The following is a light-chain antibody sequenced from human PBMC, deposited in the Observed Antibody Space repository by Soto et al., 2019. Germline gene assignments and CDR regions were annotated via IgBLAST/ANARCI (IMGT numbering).Light chain of an antibody. CDR3: QSYDSSLSGWV. CDR1: NSNIGAGYD. CDR2: GNS. J-gene: IGLJ3*02. Sequence: QSVLTQPPSVFGAPGQRVTISCTGYNSNIGAGYDVHWYQQLPGTAPKLLIYGNSNRPSGVPDRFSASKSGTSASLAITGLQAEDEADYYCQSYDSSLSGWVFGGGTQLTVL. V-gene: IGLV1-40*01.